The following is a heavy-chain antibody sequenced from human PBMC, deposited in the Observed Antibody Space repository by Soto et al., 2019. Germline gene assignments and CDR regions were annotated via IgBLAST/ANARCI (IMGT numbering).Heavy chain of an antibody. CDR3: ARANGYDNGFDP. CDR2: IIPILGIA. Sequence: QVQLVQSGAEVKKPGSSVKVSCKASGGTFSSYTISWVRQAPGQGLEWMGRIIPILGIANYAQKFQGRVTITADKSTSTAYMELSSLRSEDTAVYSCARANGYDNGFDPWGQGTLVTVSS. J-gene: IGHJ5*02. D-gene: IGHD3-22*01. V-gene: IGHV1-69*02. CDR1: GGTFSSYT.